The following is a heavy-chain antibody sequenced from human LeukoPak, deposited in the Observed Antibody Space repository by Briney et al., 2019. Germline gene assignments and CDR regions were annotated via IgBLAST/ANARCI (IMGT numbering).Heavy chain of an antibody. CDR2: IYHSGST. CDR3: ASLYGTLVYY. CDR1: GYSISSGYY. J-gene: IGHJ4*02. Sequence: SETLSLTCAVSGYSISSGYYWGWIRQPPGKGLEWIGSIYHSGSTYYNPSLKGRVTISVDTSKNQFSLKLSSVTAADTAVYYCASLYGTLVYYWGQGTLVTVSS. D-gene: IGHD2-8*01. V-gene: IGHV4-38-2*01.